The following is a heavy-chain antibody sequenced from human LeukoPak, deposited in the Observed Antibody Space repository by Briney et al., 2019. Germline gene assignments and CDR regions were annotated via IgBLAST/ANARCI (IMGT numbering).Heavy chain of an antibody. J-gene: IGHJ6*02. CDR1: GFIFSSYA. D-gene: IGHD3-10*01. V-gene: IGHV3-30-3*01. CDR2: ISYDGSNK. CDR3: ARFGEVQKGITSYYYGMDV. Sequence: PGGSLRLSCAASGFIFSSYAMHWVRQAPGKGLEWVAVISYDGSNKYYADSVKGRFTISRDNSKNTLYLQMNSLRAEDTAVYYCARFGEVQKGITSYYYGMDVWGQGTTVTVSS.